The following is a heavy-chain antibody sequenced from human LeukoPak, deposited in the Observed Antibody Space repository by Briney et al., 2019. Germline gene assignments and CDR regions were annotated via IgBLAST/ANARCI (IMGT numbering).Heavy chain of an antibody. CDR2: INHSGST. D-gene: IGHD5-18*01. V-gene: IGHV4-34*01. CDR3: ARGRSYGLRGVVAGLDY. J-gene: IGHJ4*02. Sequence: SETLSLTCAVYGGSLSGYYWSWIRQPPGKGLEWIGEINHSGSTNYNPSLKSRVTISVDTSKNQFSLKLSSVTAADTAVYYCARGRSYGLRGVVAGLDYWGQGTLVTVSS. CDR1: GGSLSGYY.